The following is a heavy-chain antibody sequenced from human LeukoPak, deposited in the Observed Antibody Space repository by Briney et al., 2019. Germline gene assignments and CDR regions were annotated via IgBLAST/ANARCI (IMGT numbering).Heavy chain of an antibody. CDR3: ARVRVTVTTIMYYYYYGMDV. J-gene: IGHJ6*02. Sequence: GGSLGLSCAASGFTVSSNYMRWVRQAPGKGLEWVSVIYSGGGTYYGDSVKGRFTISRANSKNTLYLQMNSLRAEDTAVYYCARVRVTVTTIMYYYYYGMDVWGQGTTVTVSS. CDR2: IYSGGGT. V-gene: IGHV3-66*01. D-gene: IGHD4-11*01. CDR1: GFTVSSNY.